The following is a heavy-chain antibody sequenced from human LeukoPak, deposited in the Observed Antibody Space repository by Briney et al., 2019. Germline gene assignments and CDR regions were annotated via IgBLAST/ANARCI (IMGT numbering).Heavy chain of an antibody. Sequence: ASVKVSCKASGYTFTSYGISWVRQAPGQGLEWMGWISAYNGNTNYAQKLHGRVTMTTDTSTSTAYMELRSLRSDDTAVYYCARTLYSSGWSVNGWFDPWGQGTLVTVSS. CDR1: GYTFTSYG. CDR3: ARTLYSSGWSVNGWFDP. J-gene: IGHJ5*02. V-gene: IGHV1-18*01. D-gene: IGHD6-19*01. CDR2: ISAYNGNT.